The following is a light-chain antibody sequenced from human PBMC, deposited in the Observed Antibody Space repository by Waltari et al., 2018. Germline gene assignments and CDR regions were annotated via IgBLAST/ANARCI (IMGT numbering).Light chain of an antibody. Sequence: QSALTQPASVSGSPGQSITISCTGTSSDVGFYNLVSWYQQHPDKAPKLMVYKVIERPSVVSTRFSGSKSGNAASLTISGLQAEDEAEYYCCSYAGRNIWVFGGGTKVTVL. J-gene: IGLJ3*02. CDR2: KVI. CDR1: SSDVGFYNL. V-gene: IGLV2-23*02. CDR3: CSYAGRNIWV.